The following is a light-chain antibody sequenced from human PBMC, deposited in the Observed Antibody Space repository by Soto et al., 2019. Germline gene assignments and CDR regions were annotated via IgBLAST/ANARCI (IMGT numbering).Light chain of an antibody. V-gene: IGKV3-15*01. CDR3: QQYNNWPFT. J-gene: IGKJ4*01. Sequence: EIMMTQSPATLSVSPGERATLSCRASQSISNNLAWYQQKPGQAPRLLIYGASTRATGIPARFSGSGSGTEFTLTISSLQSEDFALYYCQQYNNWPFTFGGGTKVDIK. CDR1: QSISNN. CDR2: GAS.